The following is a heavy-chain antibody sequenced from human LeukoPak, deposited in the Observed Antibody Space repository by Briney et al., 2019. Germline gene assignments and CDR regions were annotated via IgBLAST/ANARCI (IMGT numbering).Heavy chain of an antibody. Sequence: GASVKVSCKASGYTFTGYYMHWVRQVPGQGLEWMGRINPNSGGTNYAQKFQGRVTMTRDTSISTAYMELSRLRSDDTAVYYCARPLYGGNSGWYFDYWGQGTLVTVSS. CDR2: INPNSGGT. V-gene: IGHV1-2*06. J-gene: IGHJ4*02. CDR1: GYTFTGYY. D-gene: IGHD4-23*01. CDR3: ARPLYGGNSGWYFDY.